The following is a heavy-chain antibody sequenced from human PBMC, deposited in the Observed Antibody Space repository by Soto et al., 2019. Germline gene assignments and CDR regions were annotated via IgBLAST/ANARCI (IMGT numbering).Heavy chain of an antibody. CDR2: TSYDESSK. V-gene: IGHV3-30-3*01. Sequence: GGSLRLSCGASGFTFNTKAMHWVRQAPGKGLEWVAVTSYDESSKYYADSVKGRFTISRDNSKNTLYLQMSSLRAEDTAMYYCARDYSSSWSNYYSYYAMDVWGQGTTVTVPS. CDR3: ARDYSSSWSNYYSYYAMDV. CDR1: GFTFNTKA. J-gene: IGHJ6*02. D-gene: IGHD6-13*01.